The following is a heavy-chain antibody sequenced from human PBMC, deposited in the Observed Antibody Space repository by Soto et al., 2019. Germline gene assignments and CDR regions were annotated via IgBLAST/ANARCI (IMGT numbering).Heavy chain of an antibody. CDR1: GYSFTSYW. D-gene: IGHD6-25*01. CDR2: IYPGDSDT. V-gene: IGHV5-51*01. J-gene: IGHJ6*02. CDR3: ARLGFSGDYYYGMDV. Sequence: PGESLKISCKGSGYSFTSYWIGWVRQMPGKGLEWMGIIYPGDSDTRYSPSFQGQVTISADKSISTAYLQWSSLKASDTAMHYCARLGFSGDYYYGMDVWGQGTTVTVSS.